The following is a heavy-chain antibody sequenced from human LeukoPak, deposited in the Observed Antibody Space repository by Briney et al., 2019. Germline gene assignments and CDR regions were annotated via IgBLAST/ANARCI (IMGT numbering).Heavy chain of an antibody. D-gene: IGHD2-2*02. V-gene: IGHV3-48*01. Sequence: PGGSLRLSCVASGFTFSSYSMNWVRQAPGKGLEWVSYISSSSSSIYNADSVKGRFTISRDNAKNSLFLQMNSLRAEDTAVYYCARVRVVPAAIQGVLGSYYYYYYMDVWGKGTRVTVSS. CDR1: GFTFSSYS. J-gene: IGHJ6*03. CDR3: ARVRVVPAAIQGVLGSYYYYYYMDV. CDR2: ISSSSSSI.